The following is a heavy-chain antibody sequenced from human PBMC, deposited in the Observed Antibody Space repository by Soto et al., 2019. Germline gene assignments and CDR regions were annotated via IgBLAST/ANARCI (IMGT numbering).Heavy chain of an antibody. J-gene: IGHJ4*02. CDR2: VYYTGST. D-gene: IGHD6-19*01. V-gene: IGHV4-59*01. CDR3: ARSVAVPGAHIDY. CDR1: GGSISGSY. Sequence: SETLSLTCSVSGGSISGSYWSWIRQSPGKGLEWLGYVYYTGSTNYSPSLRSRVSISVDTSKNEFSLRLSSVTAADTAVYFCARSVAVPGAHIDYWGQGALVTVSS.